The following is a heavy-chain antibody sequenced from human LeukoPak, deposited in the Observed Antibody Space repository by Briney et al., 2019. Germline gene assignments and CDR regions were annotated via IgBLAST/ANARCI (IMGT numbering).Heavy chain of an antibody. CDR2: IIPIFGAT. CDR1: GGTFSTYA. V-gene: IGHV1-69*05. Sequence: SVKVSCKASGGTFSTYAISWVRQAPGQGLEWMGGIIPIFGATRFAQKFQGRVTITTDESTNSAYMELSSLTSEDTAVYYRARGRREPEAGSGIDYYYYYMDVWGKGTAVTVSS. J-gene: IGHJ6*03. CDR3: ARGRREPEAGSGIDYYYYYMDV. D-gene: IGHD3-10*01.